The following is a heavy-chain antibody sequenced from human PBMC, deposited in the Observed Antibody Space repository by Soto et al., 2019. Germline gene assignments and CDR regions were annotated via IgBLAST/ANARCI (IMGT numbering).Heavy chain of an antibody. V-gene: IGHV3-30-3*01. J-gene: IGHJ6*02. CDR2: ISSDGSAK. D-gene: IGHD2-15*01. Sequence: GGSLRLSCGVSGFTLSRYTMHWVRQAPGKGLEWVALISSDGSAKNYADSVKGRFTISRDDSLYLQMTSLRGEDTAVYYCARDGYCSGGSCLDGMDVWGQGTTVTVSS. CDR1: GFTLSRYT. CDR3: ARDGYCSGGSCLDGMDV.